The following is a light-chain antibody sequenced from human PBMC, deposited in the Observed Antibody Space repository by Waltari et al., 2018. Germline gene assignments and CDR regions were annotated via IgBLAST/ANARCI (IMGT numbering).Light chain of an antibody. CDR1: SGSIASNY. Sequence: FMLPQPHSVSESPGKTVTISCTGSSGSIASNYVQWYQQRPGSAPTTVIYEDNQIPPGVPDRFSGSIDSSSNSASLTISGLKTEDEADYYCQSYDSSNWVFGGGTKLTVL. CDR2: EDN. J-gene: IGLJ3*02. CDR3: QSYDSSNWV. V-gene: IGLV6-57*02.